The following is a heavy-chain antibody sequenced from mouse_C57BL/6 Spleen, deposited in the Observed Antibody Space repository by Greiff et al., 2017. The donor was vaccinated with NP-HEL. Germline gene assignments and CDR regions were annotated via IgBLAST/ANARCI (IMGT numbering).Heavy chain of an antibody. Sequence: VQLQQSVPELVRPGASVKLSCTASGFNIKNTYFHWVKRRPKQGLKWIGRIDPANGNTKYAPNFQGKATITADTSSNTAYLQLSSLTSEDTAIYYCARVLRPTRTYAYWGQGTLVTVSA. V-gene: IGHV14-3*01. CDR2: IDPANGNT. CDR3: ARVLRPTRTYAY. J-gene: IGHJ3*01. CDR1: GFNIKNTY. D-gene: IGHD2-12*01.